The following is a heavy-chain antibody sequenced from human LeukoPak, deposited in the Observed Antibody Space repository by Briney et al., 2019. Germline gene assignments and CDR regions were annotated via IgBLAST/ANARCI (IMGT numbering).Heavy chain of an antibody. CDR1: GFTFSSYA. J-gene: IGHJ4*02. Sequence: PGGSLRLSCAASGFTFSSYAMSWVRQAPGKGLEWVSAISGSGGSTYYADSVKGRFTISRDNSKNTLFLQMNSLRADDTAMYFCTRVGVGGYWGQGTLVTVSS. CDR3: TRVGVGGY. V-gene: IGHV3-23*01. D-gene: IGHD3-16*01. CDR2: ISGSGGST.